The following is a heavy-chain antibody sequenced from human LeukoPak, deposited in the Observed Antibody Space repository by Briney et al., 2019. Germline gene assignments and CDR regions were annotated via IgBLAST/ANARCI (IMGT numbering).Heavy chain of an antibody. CDR1: GGSISSSSYY. Sequence: SSETLSLTCTVSGGSISSSSYYWGWIRQPPGKGLEWIGNIFYSGTTYYNPSLKSRVTISVDKSKNQFSLKLSSVTAADTAVYYCARVRSHTLPTEDAFDIWGQGTMVTVSS. CDR3: ARVRSHTLPTEDAFDI. J-gene: IGHJ3*02. D-gene: IGHD1-26*01. V-gene: IGHV4-39*07. CDR2: IFYSGTT.